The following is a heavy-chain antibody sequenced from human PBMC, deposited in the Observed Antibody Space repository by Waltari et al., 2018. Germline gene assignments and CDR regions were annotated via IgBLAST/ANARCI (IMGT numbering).Heavy chain of an antibody. CDR3: ARGESGNAFGY. CDR2: IYYSGST. CDR1: GGSISSSSYY. V-gene: IGHV4-39*07. D-gene: IGHD3-3*01. J-gene: IGHJ4*02. Sequence: QLQLQESGPGLVKPSETLSLTCTVSGGSISSSSYYWGWIRQPPGKGLELIGSIYYSGSTYYNPSLKSRVTISVDTSKNQFSLKLSSVTAADTAVYYCARGESGNAFGYWGQGTLVTVSS.